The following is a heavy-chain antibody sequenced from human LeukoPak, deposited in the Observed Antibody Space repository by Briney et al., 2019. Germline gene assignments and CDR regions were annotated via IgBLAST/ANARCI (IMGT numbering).Heavy chain of an antibody. V-gene: IGHV3-30-3*02. CDR2: ISIVVGNK. D-gene: IGHD6-19*01. CDR3: ASPGARGGEQWLFDY. Sequence: GRSLRLSCAASGFTFSSYAMHGGREAPGEGLGRVSVISIVVGNKYYADSVKGRFTISRDNSKNTLYLQMNSLRAEDTAVYSCASPGARGGEQWLFDYWGQGTLVTVSS. CDR1: GFTFSSYA. J-gene: IGHJ4*02.